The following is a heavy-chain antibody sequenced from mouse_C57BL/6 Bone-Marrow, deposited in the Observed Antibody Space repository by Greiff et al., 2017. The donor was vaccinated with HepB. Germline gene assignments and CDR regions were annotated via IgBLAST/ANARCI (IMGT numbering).Heavy chain of an antibody. V-gene: IGHV5-9*01. J-gene: IGHJ3*01. CDR3: ARQDLFAY. Sequence: EVMLVESGGGLVKPGGSLKLSCAASGFTFSSYTMSWVRQTPEKRLEWVATISGGGGNTYYPDSVKGRFTISRDNAKNTLYLQMSSLRSEDTALYYCARQDLFAYWGQGTLVTVSA. CDR2: ISGGGGNT. CDR1: GFTFSSYT.